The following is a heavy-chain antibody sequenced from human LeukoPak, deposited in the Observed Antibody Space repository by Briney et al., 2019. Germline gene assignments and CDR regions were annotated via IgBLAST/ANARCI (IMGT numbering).Heavy chain of an antibody. Sequence: GGSLRLSCAASGFTFSRYGIHWVRQAPGKGLEWVAVIWYDASNKYYADSVKGRSTISRDNSKNTVYLEMNSLRAEDTAVYYCARDFGGSSWYYFDYWGQGTLVTVSS. CDR3: ARDFGGSSWYYFDY. D-gene: IGHD6-13*01. CDR2: IWYDASNK. V-gene: IGHV3-33*01. J-gene: IGHJ4*02. CDR1: GFTFSRYG.